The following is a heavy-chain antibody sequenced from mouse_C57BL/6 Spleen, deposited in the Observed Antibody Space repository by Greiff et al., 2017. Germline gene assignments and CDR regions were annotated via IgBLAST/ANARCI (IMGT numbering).Heavy chain of an antibody. CDR3: ARGTVVAHWYFDV. Sequence: EVQLVESGGGLVKPGGSLKLSCAASGFTFSSYAMSWVRQTPEKRLEWVATISDGGSYTYYPANVKGRFTISRDNAKNNLYLQMSHLKSEDTAMYYCARGTVVAHWYFDVWGTGTTVTVSS. CDR2: ISDGGSYT. J-gene: IGHJ1*03. CDR1: GFTFSSYA. V-gene: IGHV5-4*01. D-gene: IGHD1-1*01.